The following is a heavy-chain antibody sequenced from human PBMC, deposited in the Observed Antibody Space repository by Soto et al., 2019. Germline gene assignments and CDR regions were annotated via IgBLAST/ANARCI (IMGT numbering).Heavy chain of an antibody. J-gene: IGHJ5*02. V-gene: IGHV4-4*02. CDR2: IYHTGTP. Sequence: QLRESGPGLVKPSGTLSLTCFVSGASISSTYWWSWVRQTPGKRLEWIGQIYHTGTPSYNPSLKNRVTISLDKSNTQFSLRLTSMPAADTAVYYCATLPPRIVVVMTDLPTWGQGTLVTVSS. CDR1: GASISSTYW. CDR3: ATLPPRIVVVMTDLPT. D-gene: IGHD2-15*01.